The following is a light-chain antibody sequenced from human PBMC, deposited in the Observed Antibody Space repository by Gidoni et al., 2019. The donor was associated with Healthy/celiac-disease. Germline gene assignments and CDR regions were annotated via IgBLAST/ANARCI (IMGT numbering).Light chain of an antibody. CDR2: GAS. CDR1: QSVSSSY. Sequence: DIVLTQSPGTLSLSPGERATLSCRASQSVSSSYLAWYQQKPGQAPRLLIYGASSRATGTPDRVSGSGSGTDFTLNISRLEPEDFAVYYCQQYGSSPLTFGGGTKVEIK. V-gene: IGKV3-20*01. CDR3: QQYGSSPLT. J-gene: IGKJ4*01.